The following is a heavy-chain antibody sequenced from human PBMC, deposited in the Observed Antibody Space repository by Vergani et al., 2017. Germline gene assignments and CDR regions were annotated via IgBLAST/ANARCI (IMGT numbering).Heavy chain of an antibody. CDR3: ARHRGSGGFFPSSYFYGMDV. Sequence: QVQLQESGPGLVKPSETLTLTCDVSDSSIMTNPYWGWFRQSPGKGLEWIGCIHHSGDTHYNSSLKSRVSISIVSSSKFSLRLTSVTAADTAIYYCARHRGSGGFFPSSYFYGMDVWGHGTPVTVSS. D-gene: IGHD3-10*01. J-gene: IGHJ6*02. CDR2: IHHSGDT. V-gene: IGHV4-38-2*01. CDR1: DSSIMTNPY.